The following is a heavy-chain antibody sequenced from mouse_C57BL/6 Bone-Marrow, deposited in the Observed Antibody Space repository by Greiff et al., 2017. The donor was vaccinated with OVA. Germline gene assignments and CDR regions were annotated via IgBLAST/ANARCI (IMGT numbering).Heavy chain of an antibody. Sequence: QVQLQQPGAELVKPGASVKLSCKASGYTFTSYWMQWVKQRPGQGLEWIGEIDPSDSYTNYNQKFKGKATLTVDTSSSTAYMQLSSLTSEDSAVYYCARYSYGYDGAMDYWGQGTSVTVSS. J-gene: IGHJ4*01. CDR1: GYTFTSYW. CDR2: IDPSDSYT. CDR3: ARYSYGYDGAMDY. V-gene: IGHV1-50*01. D-gene: IGHD2-2*01.